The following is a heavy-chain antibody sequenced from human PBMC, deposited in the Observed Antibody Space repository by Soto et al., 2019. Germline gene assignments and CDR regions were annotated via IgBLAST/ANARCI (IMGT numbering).Heavy chain of an antibody. V-gene: IGHV1-69*12. CDR3: AKGAVAGTPTSYYYYWMDV. CDR1: GSSFRTYA. Sequence: QVQLLQSGTEVKKPGSSVRVSCEASGSSFRTYAISWVRQAPGQGLEWMGEIIPIFGSVNYAQKFQDRVTISAVESTTTVYMDLKSLRSNDTGVYYCAKGAVAGTPTSYYYYWMDVWGQGTTVTVSS. J-gene: IGHJ6*02. CDR2: IIPIFGSV. D-gene: IGHD6-19*01.